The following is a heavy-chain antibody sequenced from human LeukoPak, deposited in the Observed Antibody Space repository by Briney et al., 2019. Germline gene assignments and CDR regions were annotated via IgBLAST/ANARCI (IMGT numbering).Heavy chain of an antibody. CDR2: INHSGST. D-gene: IGHD4-11*01. CDR1: GGSFSGYY. V-gene: IGHV4-34*01. CDR3: ARFYSNYVKYYYYYMDV. Sequence: SETLSLTCAVYGGSFSGYYWSWIRQPPGKGLEWIGEINHSGSTNYNPSLKSRVTISVDTSKNQFSLKLSSVTAADTAVYYCARFYSNYVKYYYYYMDVWGKGTTVTVSS. J-gene: IGHJ6*03.